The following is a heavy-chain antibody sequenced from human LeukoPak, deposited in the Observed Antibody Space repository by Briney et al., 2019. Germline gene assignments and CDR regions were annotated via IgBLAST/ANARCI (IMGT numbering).Heavy chain of an antibody. Sequence: PSETLSLTCTVSGGSISSYYWSWIRQPPGKGMGWIGYIDYSGSTKYNPSLKSRVTISIDTSKNQFSLKLRSVTAADTAVYYCARDIWAENWFDPWGQGTLVTVSS. CDR1: GGSISSYY. D-gene: IGHD2-21*01. J-gene: IGHJ5*02. CDR2: IDYSGST. CDR3: ARDIWAENWFDP. V-gene: IGHV4-59*01.